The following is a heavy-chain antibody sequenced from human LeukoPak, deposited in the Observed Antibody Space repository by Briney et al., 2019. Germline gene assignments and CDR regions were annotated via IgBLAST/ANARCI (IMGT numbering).Heavy chain of an antibody. J-gene: IGHJ4*02. CDR3: AKDMGIAAAGTYLDY. CDR2: ISWDGGST. CDR1: GFTFDYYT. D-gene: IGHD6-13*01. Sequence: GGPLRLSCAASGFTFDYYTMHLVRQAPGKGLGLVSLISWDGGSTYYADSVKGRFTISRDNSKNSLYLQMSSLRTEDTALYYCAKDMGIAAAGTYLDYWGQGTLVTVSS. V-gene: IGHV3-43*01.